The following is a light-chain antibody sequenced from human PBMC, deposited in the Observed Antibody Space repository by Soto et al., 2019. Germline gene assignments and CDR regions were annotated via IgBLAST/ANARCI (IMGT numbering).Light chain of an antibody. J-gene: IGKJ4*01. V-gene: IGKV3-11*01. CDR2: DAS. CDR1: QSVSSY. CDR3: QQRSNWPLLT. Sequence: EIVLTQSPANLSLSPGERATLSCRASQSVSSYLAWYQQKPGQAPRLLIYDASNRATGIPARFSGSGSGTDFTLTISSLEPEDFAVYSCQQRSNWPLLTFGGGTKVEIK.